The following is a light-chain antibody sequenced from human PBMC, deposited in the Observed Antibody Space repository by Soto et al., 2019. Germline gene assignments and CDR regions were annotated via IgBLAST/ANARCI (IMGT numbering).Light chain of an antibody. CDR2: SNN. CDR1: SSNIGSKT. J-gene: IGLJ3*02. Sequence: VLTQPRSASGTPGQRVTISCSGSSSNIGSKTVNWYQQLPGTAPKHLIYSNNQRPSGVPDRFSGSKSGTSASLAISGLQSEDEADYHCAAWDDSMNGPVFGGGTKVTVL. V-gene: IGLV1-44*01. CDR3: AAWDDSMNGPV.